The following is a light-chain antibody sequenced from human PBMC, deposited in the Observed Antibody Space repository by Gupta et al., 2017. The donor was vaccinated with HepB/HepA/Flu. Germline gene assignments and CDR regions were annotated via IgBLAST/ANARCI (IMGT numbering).Light chain of an antibody. J-gene: IGKJ1*01. CDR3: MQGTYLRT. CDR1: QSLVHTDGYIY. CDR2: KVA. V-gene: IGKV2-30*02. Sequence: EVVITQSPLSLPVTLGQSSSISCKSSQSLVHTDGYIYLNWFQQRPGQSPRRLIYKVAKRVSGVPDRFSGSGSGTDFTLKISKVEAEDVGVYYCMQGTYLRTFGQGTRVEI.